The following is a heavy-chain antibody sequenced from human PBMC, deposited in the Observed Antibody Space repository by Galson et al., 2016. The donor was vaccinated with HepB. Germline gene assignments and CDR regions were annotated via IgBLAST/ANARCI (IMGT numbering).Heavy chain of an antibody. J-gene: IGHJ4*02. CDR2: ISGSSRHI. D-gene: IGHD3-10*01. V-gene: IGHV3-21*01. CDR3: ARDYYGTGRGDFDY. CDR1: GFIFTSYS. Sequence: SLRLSCAASGFIFTSYSMNWVRQAPGKGLEWIASISGSSRHIFYADSLRGRFTISRDDADNSVYLQMDSLRVEETAVYYCARDYYGTGRGDFDYWGQGTLVTVSS.